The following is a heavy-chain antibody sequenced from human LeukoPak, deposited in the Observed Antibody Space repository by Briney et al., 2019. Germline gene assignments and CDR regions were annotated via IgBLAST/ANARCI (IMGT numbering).Heavy chain of an antibody. D-gene: IGHD3-22*01. CDR1: GFTIVDYG. Sequence: GSLRLSCTGSGFTIVDYGMSWVRQAPRKGLEWVGFIRSKPYGGTTEYAASVKGRFTISRDDSESIAYLQMNSLKTEDTAVYYCTRGDYYDSGGYYFLFDYWGQGTLVAVSS. V-gene: IGHV3-49*04. J-gene: IGHJ4*02. CDR2: IRSKPYGGTT. CDR3: TRGDYYDSGGYYFLFDY.